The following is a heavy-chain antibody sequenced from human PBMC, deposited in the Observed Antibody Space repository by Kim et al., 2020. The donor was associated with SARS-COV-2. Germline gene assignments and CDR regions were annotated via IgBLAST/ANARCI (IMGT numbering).Heavy chain of an antibody. D-gene: IGHD3-16*01. V-gene: IGHV5-51*01. Sequence: RYSPSSPGQVTITADKSISTAYLQWSRLKASDTAMYYCAKTLGDLIGWFDPWGQGTLVTVSS. CDR3: AKTLGDLIGWFDP. J-gene: IGHJ5*02.